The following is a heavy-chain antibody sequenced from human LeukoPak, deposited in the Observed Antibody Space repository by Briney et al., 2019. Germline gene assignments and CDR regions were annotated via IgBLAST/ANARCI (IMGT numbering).Heavy chain of an antibody. V-gene: IGHV3-9*01. J-gene: IGHJ6*03. Sequence: GGSLRLSCSASGFTFDDYAMHWVRQAPGKGLEWGSGISWNSGSIGYADSVKGRFTISRDNAKNSLYLQMNSLRAEDTALYYCAKDKKYQLLRYMDVWGKGTTVTVSS. CDR1: GFTFDDYA. CDR2: ISWNSGSI. CDR3: AKDKKYQLLRYMDV. D-gene: IGHD2-2*01.